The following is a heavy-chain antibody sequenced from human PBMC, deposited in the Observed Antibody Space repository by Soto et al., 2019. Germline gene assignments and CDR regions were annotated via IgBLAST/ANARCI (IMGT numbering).Heavy chain of an antibody. Sequence: GGSLRLSCAASGFTFSTYTMNWVRQAPGRGLEWISSISAGGRSIYYADSLKGRSTVSRDNAKNSLYLQMNSLRADDTAVYYCARSTPGNPFDIWGQGTRVTVSS. CDR3: ARSTPGNPFDI. V-gene: IGHV3-21*01. D-gene: IGHD3-10*01. CDR2: ISAGGRSI. CDR1: GFTFSTYT. J-gene: IGHJ3*02.